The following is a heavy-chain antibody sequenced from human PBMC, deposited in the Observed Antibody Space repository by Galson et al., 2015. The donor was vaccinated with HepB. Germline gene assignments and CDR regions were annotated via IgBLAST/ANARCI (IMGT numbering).Heavy chain of an antibody. CDR3: ARLEAAATWFDP. D-gene: IGHD6-13*01. CDR2: IYYSGST. J-gene: IGHJ5*02. CDR1: GGSISSSSYY. Sequence: ETLSLTCTVSGGSISSSSYYWGWIRQPPGKGLEWIGSIYYSGSTYYNPSLKSRVTISLDTSKNQFSLKLSSVTAADTAVYYCARLEAAATWFDPWGQGTLVTVSS. V-gene: IGHV4-39*01.